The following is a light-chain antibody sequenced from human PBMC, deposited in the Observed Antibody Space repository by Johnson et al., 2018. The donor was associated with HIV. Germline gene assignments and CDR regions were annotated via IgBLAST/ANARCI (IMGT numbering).Light chain of an antibody. J-gene: IGLJ1*01. Sequence: SVLTQPPSVSAAPGQKVTFSCSGSSSNIGENFVSWYQHLPGTAPKLLIYEDNKRPSGIPDRFSGSKSGTSATLGITGLQTGDEADYYCGTWDSSLSALYVFGTGTKVTVI. CDR3: GTWDSSLSALYV. CDR2: EDN. V-gene: IGLV1-51*02. CDR1: SSNIGENF.